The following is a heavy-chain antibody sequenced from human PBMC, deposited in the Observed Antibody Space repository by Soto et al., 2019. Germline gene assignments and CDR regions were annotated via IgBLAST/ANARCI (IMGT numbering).Heavy chain of an antibody. CDR1: GGSISSGGYY. Sequence: SETLSLTCTVSGGSISSGGYYWSWIRQHPGKGLEWIGYIYYSGSTYYNPSLKSRVTISVDTSKNQFSLKLSSVTAADTAVYYCASSPSGGYVSSGYYSPHYYYYYGMDVWGQGTTVTVSS. CDR3: ASSPSGGYVSSGYYSPHYYYYYGMDV. V-gene: IGHV4-31*03. J-gene: IGHJ6*02. D-gene: IGHD3-22*01. CDR2: IYYSGST.